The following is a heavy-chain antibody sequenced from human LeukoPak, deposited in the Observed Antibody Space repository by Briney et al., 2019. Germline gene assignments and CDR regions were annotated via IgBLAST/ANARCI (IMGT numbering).Heavy chain of an antibody. V-gene: IGHV1-3*03. CDR1: GYTFTSYI. CDR2: LNAGNGNT. CDR3: ARVDSNGWYYFDY. J-gene: IGHJ4*02. D-gene: IGHD6-19*01. Sequence: ASVKVSCKASGYTFTSYIMHWVRQAPGHRLEWMGWLNAGNGNTKYSQEFQGRVTITRDTSASTAYMELSSLRSEDMAVYYCARVDSNGWYYFDYWGQGTLVTVSS.